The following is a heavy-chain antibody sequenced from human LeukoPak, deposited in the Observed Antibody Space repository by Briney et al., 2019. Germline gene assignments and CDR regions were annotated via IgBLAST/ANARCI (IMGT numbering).Heavy chain of an antibody. CDR1: GYSISSGYY. V-gene: IGHV4-38-2*01. D-gene: IGHD6-25*01. J-gene: IGHJ6*03. CDR2: IYHSGST. CDR3: ARWVSGGVYYYYYYMDV. Sequence: PSETLSLTCAVSGYSISSGYYWGWIRQSPGKGLEWIGSIYHSGSTYYNPSLKSRVTISVDTSKNQFSLKLSSVTAADTAVYYCARWVSGGVYYYYYYMDVWGKGTTVTVSS.